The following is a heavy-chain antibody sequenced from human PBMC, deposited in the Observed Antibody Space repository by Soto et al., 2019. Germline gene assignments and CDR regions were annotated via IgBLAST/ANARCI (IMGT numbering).Heavy chain of an antibody. Sequence: GGSLRLSCAASGFTFNTYAMHWVRQSPGKGLEWVAAISYDRSNKFYADSVKGRFTISRDNSNNTLFLEMNSLRAEDTALYYCARYRADASWSYPLAYSGQGTLVTVSS. D-gene: IGHD3-10*01. CDR3: ARYRADASWSYPLAY. V-gene: IGHV3-30-3*01. CDR2: ISYDRSNK. CDR1: GFTFNTYA. J-gene: IGHJ4*02.